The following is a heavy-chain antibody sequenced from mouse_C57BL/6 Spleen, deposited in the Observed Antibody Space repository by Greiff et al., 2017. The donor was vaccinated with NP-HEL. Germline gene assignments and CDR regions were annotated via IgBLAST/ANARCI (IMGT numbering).Heavy chain of an antibody. Sequence: VQLQQSGPELVKPGASVKISCKASGYTFTDYYMNWVKQSHGKSLEWIGDINPNNGGTSYNQKFKGKATLTVDKSSSTAYMELRSLTSEDSAVYYCARHYYGSSFAYWGQGTLVTVSA. CDR1: GYTFTDYY. D-gene: IGHD1-1*01. J-gene: IGHJ3*01. V-gene: IGHV1-26*01. CDR3: ARHYYGSSFAY. CDR2: INPNNGGT.